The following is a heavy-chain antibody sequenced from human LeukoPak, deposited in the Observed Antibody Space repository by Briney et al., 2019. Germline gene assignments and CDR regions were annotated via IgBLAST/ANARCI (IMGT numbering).Heavy chain of an antibody. D-gene: IGHD1-26*01. CDR2: ISPGDSDT. V-gene: IGHV5-51*01. Sequence: GESLKISCKGSGYSFTTYWIGWVRQMPGKGLEWMGIISPGDSDTRYSPSFQGQVTISADKSISTAYLQWSSLKASDTAMYYCARPSGSYMDPFDYWGQGTLVTVSS. J-gene: IGHJ4*02. CDR3: ARPSGSYMDPFDY. CDR1: GYSFTTYW.